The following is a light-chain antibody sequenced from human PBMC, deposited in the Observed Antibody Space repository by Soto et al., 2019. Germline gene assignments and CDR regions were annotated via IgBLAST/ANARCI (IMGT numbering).Light chain of an antibody. CDR2: EVS. J-gene: IGLJ1*01. V-gene: IGLV2-8*01. Sequence: QSALTQPPSASGSPGQSVTISCTGTSSDVGGYNYVSWYQQHPGKAPKLMIYEVSKRPSGVPDRFSGSKSGNTASLTVSGLKAEDEADYYCSSYAGSNNLDVFGTGTKLIVL. CDR1: SSDVGGYNY. CDR3: SSYAGSNNLDV.